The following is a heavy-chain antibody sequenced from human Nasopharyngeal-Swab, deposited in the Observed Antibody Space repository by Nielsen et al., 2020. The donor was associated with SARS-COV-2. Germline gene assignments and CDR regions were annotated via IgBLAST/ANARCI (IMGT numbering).Heavy chain of an antibody. CDR2: ISGSGGST. Sequence: GESLKISCAASGFTFSSYAMSWVRQAPGKGLEWVSAISGSGGSTYYADSVKGRFTISRDNSKNTLYLQMNSLRAGDTAVYYCANYDSSGYLIDYWGQGTLVTVSS. D-gene: IGHD3-22*01. CDR1: GFTFSSYA. CDR3: ANYDSSGYLIDY. V-gene: IGHV3-23*01. J-gene: IGHJ4*02.